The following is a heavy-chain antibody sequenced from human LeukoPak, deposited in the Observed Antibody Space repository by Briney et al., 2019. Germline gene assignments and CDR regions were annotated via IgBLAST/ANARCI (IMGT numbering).Heavy chain of an antibody. V-gene: IGHV1-2*02. CDR3: ARLGAAQLAY. Sequence: ASVTVSFKASGYTFTVYYMHWVRQAPGQGLEWMGWINPNSGGTNYAQKFQGRVTMTRDTSISTAYMELSRLRSDDTAVYYCARLGAAQLAYWGQGTLVTVSS. CDR1: GYTFTVYY. D-gene: IGHD1-26*01. CDR2: INPNSGGT. J-gene: IGHJ4*02.